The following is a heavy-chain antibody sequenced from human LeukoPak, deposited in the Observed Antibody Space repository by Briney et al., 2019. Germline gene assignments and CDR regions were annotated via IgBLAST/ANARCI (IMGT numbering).Heavy chain of an antibody. D-gene: IGHD3-10*01. V-gene: IGHV4-59*12. Sequence: SETLSLTCTVSGGSISSYYWSWIRQPPGKGLEWIGYIYYSGSTNYNPSLKSRVTISVDTSKNQFSLKLSSVTAADTAVYYCARGPFSPLGVFFYYYYYMDVRGKGTTVTVSS. CDR2: IYYSGST. CDR3: ARGPFSPLGVFFYYYYYMDV. CDR1: GGSISSYY. J-gene: IGHJ6*03.